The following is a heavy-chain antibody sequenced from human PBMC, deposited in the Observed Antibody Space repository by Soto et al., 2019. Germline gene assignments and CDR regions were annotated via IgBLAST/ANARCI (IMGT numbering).Heavy chain of an antibody. V-gene: IGHV1-46*01. CDR1: GYTFTSYY. J-gene: IGHJ4*02. D-gene: IGHD4-17*01. CDR2: INPSGGST. Sequence: ASVKVSCKASGYTFTSYYMHWVRQAPGQGLEWMGIINPSGGSTSYAQKFRGRVTMTRDTSTSTVYMELSSLRSEDTAVYYCARTPRTTVVTPGAYFDYWGQGTLVTVSS. CDR3: ARTPRTTVVTPGAYFDY.